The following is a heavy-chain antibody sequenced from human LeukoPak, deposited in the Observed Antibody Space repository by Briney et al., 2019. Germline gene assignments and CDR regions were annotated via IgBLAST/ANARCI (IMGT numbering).Heavy chain of an antibody. V-gene: IGHV3-7*01. J-gene: IGHJ4*02. Sequence: GSLRLSCAASGFHFSRYWMTWVRPAPGKGLEWVANIKEDGSENSYVESVKGRFTISRDNAKNSLYLQLNSLRAEDTAVYFCARQRYSDYWGQGTLVTVSS. CDR2: IKEDGSEN. D-gene: IGHD1-1*01. CDR3: ARQRYSDY. CDR1: GFHFSRYW.